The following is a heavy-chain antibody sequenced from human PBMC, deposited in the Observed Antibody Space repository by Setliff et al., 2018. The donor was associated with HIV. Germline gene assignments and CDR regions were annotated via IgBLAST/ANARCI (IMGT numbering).Heavy chain of an antibody. CDR3: AKDRDTTGWYVTTQFDY. V-gene: IGHV3-23*01. D-gene: IGHD6-19*01. Sequence: GGSLRLSCAASGFSLSGYDMTWVRQAPGKGLEWVSVISNTGGTIYYAASVRGRFTISRDNSENTLYLKMNSLRDDDTAVYYCAKDRDTTGWYVTTQFDYWGQGTLVTVSS. CDR1: GFSLSGYD. J-gene: IGHJ4*02. CDR2: ISNTGGTI.